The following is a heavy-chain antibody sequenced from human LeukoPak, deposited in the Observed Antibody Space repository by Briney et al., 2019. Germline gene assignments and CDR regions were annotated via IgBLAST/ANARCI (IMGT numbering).Heavy chain of an antibody. J-gene: IGHJ4*02. CDR1: ADAITSHFY. D-gene: IGHD3-10*01. Sequence: SETLSLTCIVSADAITSHFYWGWIRQSPGEGGKGLEWIASVYHSGAEYVNPSLKSRVTTSVDTSKSQFYLTLTSAAAADTAVYFCARASFASGSYYFDLWGPGTLITVSS. CDR3: ARASFASGSYYFDL. V-gene: IGHV4-38-2*02. CDR2: VYHSGAE.